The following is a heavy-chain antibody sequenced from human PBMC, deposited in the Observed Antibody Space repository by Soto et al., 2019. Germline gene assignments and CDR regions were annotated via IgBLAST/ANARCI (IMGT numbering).Heavy chain of an antibody. CDR2: IDHDGPT. Sequence: EVQLVESGGGLVQPGGSLRLSCAGSGFTFSNYWMHWVRQAPGKGLEWVTRIDHDGPTDYADSVGGRFTISRDNAENTRYMQMGSLRPEDTAMYYCVRDSHGDYWGQGTLVTVSS. CDR1: GFTFSNYW. CDR3: VRDSHGDY. J-gene: IGHJ4*02. V-gene: IGHV3-74*01.